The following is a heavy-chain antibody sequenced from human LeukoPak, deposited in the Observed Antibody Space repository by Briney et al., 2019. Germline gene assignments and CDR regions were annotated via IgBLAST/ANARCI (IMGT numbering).Heavy chain of an antibody. CDR2: ISAYNGNT. CDR3: ARADSSGTPNLS. V-gene: IGHV1-18*01. Sequence: ASVKVSCKASGYTFTSYGISWVRQAPGQGREWMGWISAYNGNTNYAQKVQGRVNMTTDTSTSTAYMELRSLRSDDTAVYYCARADSSGTPNLSWGQGTLVTVSS. J-gene: IGHJ4*02. CDR1: GYTFTSYG. D-gene: IGHD3-22*01.